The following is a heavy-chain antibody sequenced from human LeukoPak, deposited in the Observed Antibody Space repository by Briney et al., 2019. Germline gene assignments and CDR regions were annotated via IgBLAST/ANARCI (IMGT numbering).Heavy chain of an antibody. CDR2: ISSIISTV. CDR1: GFTFSDYS. D-gene: IGHD3-9*01. V-gene: IGHV3-48*01. CDR3: AKDPTYYDILTGYYRGYYYYGMDV. J-gene: IGHJ6*02. Sequence: GGSLRLSCAASGFTFSDYSMNWVRQAPGKGLEWVSYISSIISTVYYADSVKGRFTISRDNSKNTLYLQMNSLRAEDTAVYYCAKDPTYYDILTGYYRGYYYYGMDVWGQGTTVTVS.